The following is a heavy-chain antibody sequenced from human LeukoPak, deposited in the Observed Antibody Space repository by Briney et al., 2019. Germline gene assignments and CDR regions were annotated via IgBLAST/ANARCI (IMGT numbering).Heavy chain of an antibody. J-gene: IGHJ5*02. Sequence: SETLSLTCTVSGGSISSYYWSWIRQPPGKGLEWIGYIYYSGSTNYNPSLKSRVTISVDTSKDQFSLKLSSVTAADTAVYYCARPPPAYCGGDCYFDPWGQGTLVTVSS. CDR1: GGSISSYY. CDR3: ARPPPAYCGGDCYFDP. D-gene: IGHD2-21*02. CDR2: IYYSGST. V-gene: IGHV4-59*01.